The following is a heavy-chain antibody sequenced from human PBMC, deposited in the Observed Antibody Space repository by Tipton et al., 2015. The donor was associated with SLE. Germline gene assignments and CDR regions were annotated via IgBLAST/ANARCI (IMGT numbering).Heavy chain of an antibody. V-gene: IGHV4-34*01. CDR3: ARSRGGPIVEMGMDV. CDR2: INHSGST. CDR1: GGSFSGYY. Sequence: TLSLTCAVYGGSFSGYYWSWIRQPPGKGLEWIGEINHSGSTNYNLSLKSRVTISVDTSKNQFSLKLSSVTAADTAVYYCARSRGGPIVEMGMDVWGQGTTVTVSS. D-gene: IGHD2-21*01. J-gene: IGHJ6*02.